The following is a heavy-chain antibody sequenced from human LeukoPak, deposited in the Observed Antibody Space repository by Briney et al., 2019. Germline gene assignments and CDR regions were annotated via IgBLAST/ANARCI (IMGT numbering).Heavy chain of an antibody. J-gene: IGHJ6*03. D-gene: IGHD1-26*01. Sequence: GGSLRLSCAASGFTFSSYDMTWVRQAPGRGLEWVSSIRPSGDNTYYGDSVKGRFTISRDNSKNTVYLQMNSLRAEDTAVYYCARDPYSGTYGDTYYYYMDVWGKGTTVTISS. CDR3: ARDPYSGTYGDTYYYYMDV. CDR2: IRPSGDNT. V-gene: IGHV3-23*01. CDR1: GFTFSSYD.